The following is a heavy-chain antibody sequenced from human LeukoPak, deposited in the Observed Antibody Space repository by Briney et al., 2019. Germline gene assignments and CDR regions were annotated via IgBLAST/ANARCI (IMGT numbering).Heavy chain of an antibody. Sequence: SETLSLTCAVYDGSFSGYYWSWIRQPPGKGLEWIGEINHSGSTNYNPSLKSRVTISVDTSKNQFSLKLSSVTAADTAVYYCARGRRDLHYGSGSYYNSNWFDPWGQGTLVTVSS. V-gene: IGHV4-34*01. CDR2: INHSGST. CDR3: ARGRRDLHYGSGSYYNSNWFDP. D-gene: IGHD3-10*01. J-gene: IGHJ5*02. CDR1: DGSFSGYY.